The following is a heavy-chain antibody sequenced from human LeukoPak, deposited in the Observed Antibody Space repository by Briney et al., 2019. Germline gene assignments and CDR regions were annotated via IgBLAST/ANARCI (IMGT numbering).Heavy chain of an antibody. D-gene: IGHD3-3*01. CDR3: ARASKEGSGYYPFDY. CDR2: IKQDGSEK. Sequence: GGSLRLSCAASGFTFSSYWMSWVRQAPGKGLEWVANIKQDGSEKYYVDSVKGRFTISRDNAKNSLYLQMNSLRAEDTAVYYCARASKEGSGYYPFDYWGQGTLVTVSS. J-gene: IGHJ4*02. V-gene: IGHV3-7*01. CDR1: GFTFSSYW.